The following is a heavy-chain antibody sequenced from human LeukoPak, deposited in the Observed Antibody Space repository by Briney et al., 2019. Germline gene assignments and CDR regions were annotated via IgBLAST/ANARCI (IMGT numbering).Heavy chain of an antibody. Sequence: ASVKVSCKVSGYTLTELSIHWVRQAPGKGLEWMGGFDPEDGETIYAQKFRGRVTMTEDTSTDTAYMELSSLRSEDTAVYYCATSPRDNSGYYYYYFDYWGQGTQVTVSS. CDR1: GYTLTELS. J-gene: IGHJ4*02. V-gene: IGHV1-24*01. CDR3: ATSPRDNSGYYYYYFDY. CDR2: FDPEDGET. D-gene: IGHD3-22*01.